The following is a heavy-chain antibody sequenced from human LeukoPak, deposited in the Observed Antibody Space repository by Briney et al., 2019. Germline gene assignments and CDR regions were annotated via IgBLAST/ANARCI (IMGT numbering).Heavy chain of an antibody. CDR3: ASHLQYYYYYMDA. Sequence: SETLSLTCTVSGGSISSSSYYWGWIRQPPGKGLEWIGSIYYSGSTYYNPSLKSRVTISVDTSKNQFSLKLSSVTAADTAVYYCASHLQYYYYYMDAWGKGTTVTVSS. V-gene: IGHV4-39*01. J-gene: IGHJ6*03. D-gene: IGHD4-11*01. CDR1: GGSISSSSYY. CDR2: IYYSGST.